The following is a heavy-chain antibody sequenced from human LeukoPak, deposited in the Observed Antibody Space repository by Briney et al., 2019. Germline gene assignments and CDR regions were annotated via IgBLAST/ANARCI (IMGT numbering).Heavy chain of an antibody. J-gene: IGHJ6*03. CDR1: GGSIGTYY. Sequence: SETLSLTCTVSGGSIGTYYWSWVRQSPGKGPEWIGYIYVTGNRYNPYLQSRVTISVDTSRNQFFLKISSVTAADTAVYYCARHIGGGIEDMDVWGKGTKVTDSS. V-gene: IGHV4-59*08. CDR2: IYVTGN. D-gene: IGHD3-16*02. CDR3: ARHIGGGIEDMDV.